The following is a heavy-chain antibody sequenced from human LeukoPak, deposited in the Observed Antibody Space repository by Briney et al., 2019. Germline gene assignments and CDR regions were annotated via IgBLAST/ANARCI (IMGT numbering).Heavy chain of an antibody. V-gene: IGHV4-59*02. CDR3: ARGRYGWLPFDY. CDR2: IYYSGST. Sequence: SETLSLTCTVSGGSVSSYYWSWIRQPPGKGLEWIGYIYYSGSTNYNPSLKSRVTISVDTSKNQFTLKLSSVTAADTAVYYCARGRYGWLPFDYWGQGTLVTVSS. D-gene: IGHD3-16*01. J-gene: IGHJ4*02. CDR1: GGSVSSYY.